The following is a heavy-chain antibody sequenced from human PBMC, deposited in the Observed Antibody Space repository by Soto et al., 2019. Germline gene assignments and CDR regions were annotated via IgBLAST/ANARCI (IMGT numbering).Heavy chain of an antibody. CDR1: GFPFSNHA. CDR3: VTWGGIEARNLAH. V-gene: IGHV3-64D*06. J-gene: IGHJ4*02. Sequence: GGSLRLSCSASGFPFSNHAMHWVRQAPGKGLEYVSAINYNGGTTYYVDSVKGRFTISRDNSKNTLYLQMSSLKVEDTAMYHCVTWGGIEARNLAHWGQGTLVTVSS. D-gene: IGHD6-6*01. CDR2: INYNGGTT.